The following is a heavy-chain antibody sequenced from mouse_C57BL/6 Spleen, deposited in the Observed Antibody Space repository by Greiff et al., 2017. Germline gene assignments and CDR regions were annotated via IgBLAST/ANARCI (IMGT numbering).Heavy chain of an antibody. D-gene: IGHD1-1*01. CDR3: ARSTTRFGY. V-gene: IGHV1-82*01. Sequence: VQLQQSGPELVKPGASVKISCKASGYAFSSSWMNWVKQRPGKGLEWIGRIYPGDGDTNYNGKFKGKATLTADKSSSTAYMQLSSLTSEDSAVXFCARSTTRFGYWGQGPRLTVSS. J-gene: IGHJ2*03. CDR2: IYPGDGDT. CDR1: GYAFSSSW.